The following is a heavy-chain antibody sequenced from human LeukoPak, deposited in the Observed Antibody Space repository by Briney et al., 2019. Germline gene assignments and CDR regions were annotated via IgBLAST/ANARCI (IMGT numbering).Heavy chain of an antibody. V-gene: IGHV4-31*03. Sequence: PSETLSLTCTVSGGSISSGGYYWSWIRQHPGKGLEWTGYIYYCGSTYYNPSLKSRVTISVDTSKNQFSLKLSSVTAADTAVYYCAREVRIGKGYCSGGSCYSSPSYYGMDVWGQGTTVTVSS. CDR3: AREVRIGKGYCSGGSCYSSPSYYGMDV. CDR2: IYYCGST. J-gene: IGHJ6*02. D-gene: IGHD2-15*01. CDR1: GGSISSGGYY.